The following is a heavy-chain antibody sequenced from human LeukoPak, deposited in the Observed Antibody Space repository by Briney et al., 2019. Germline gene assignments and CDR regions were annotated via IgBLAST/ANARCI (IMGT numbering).Heavy chain of an antibody. CDR3: ARDGDSAAGLEY. J-gene: IGHJ4*02. D-gene: IGHD6-13*01. CDR1: GGSFSGYY. Sequence: SETLSLTCAVYGGSFSGYYWSWIRQPPGKGLEWIGKINHSGSTNYNPSLKSRVTISVDTSKNQFSLKLSSVTAADTAVYYCARDGDSAAGLEYWGQGTLVTVSS. V-gene: IGHV4-34*01. CDR2: INHSGST.